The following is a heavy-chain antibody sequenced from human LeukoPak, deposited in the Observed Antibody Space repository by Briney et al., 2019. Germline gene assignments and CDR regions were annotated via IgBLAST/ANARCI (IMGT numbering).Heavy chain of an antibody. D-gene: IGHD3-3*01. CDR2: IYYSGST. CDR3: AGKGTIFGVVFDY. V-gene: IGHV4-39*01. J-gene: IGHJ4*02. CDR1: GGSVSSSSYY. Sequence: PSETLSLTCTVSGGSVSSSSYYWGWIRQPPGKGREWIGSIYYSGSTYYNPSLKSRVTISVDTSKNQFSLKLSSVTAGDTAVYYCAGKGTIFGVVFDYWGQGTLVTVSS.